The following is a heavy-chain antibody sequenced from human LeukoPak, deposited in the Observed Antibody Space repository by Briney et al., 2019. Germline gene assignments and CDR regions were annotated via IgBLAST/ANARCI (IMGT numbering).Heavy chain of an antibody. V-gene: IGHV4-34*01. CDR2: INHSGSTNT. J-gene: IGHJ2*01. CDR1: GGSFSGYY. D-gene: IGHD3-22*01. Sequence: PWETLSLTCAVYGGSFSGYYWSWIRQPPGTGLEWIGEINHSGSTNTNNNPSLESRVTISVDTSKSQFSLKLNSVTAADTAVYFCARRDSSSYWYFDLWGRGTLVTVSS. CDR3: ARRDSSSYWYFDL.